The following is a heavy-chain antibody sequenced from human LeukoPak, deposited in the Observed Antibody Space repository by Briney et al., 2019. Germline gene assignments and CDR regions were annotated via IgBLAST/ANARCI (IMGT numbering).Heavy chain of an antibody. CDR3: NSSFTVTTPFDY. CDR1: GFSFSDHY. D-gene: IGHD4-17*01. J-gene: IGHJ4*02. Sequence: GGSLRLSCAASGFSFSDHYMDWVRQAPGKGLEWVGRSRNKAKSYTTAYAASVKGRFTISRDDSNNSLYLQMNSLKTDDTAVYYCNSSFTVTTPFDYWGQGTLVTVFS. V-gene: IGHV3-72*01. CDR2: SRNKAKSYTT.